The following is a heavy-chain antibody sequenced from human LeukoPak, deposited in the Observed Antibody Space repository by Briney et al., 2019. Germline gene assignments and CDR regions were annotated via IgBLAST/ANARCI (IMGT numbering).Heavy chain of an antibody. CDR1: GYSLTDYY. Sequence: ASVKVSCKASGYSLTDYYLHWVRQAPGQGLEWMGWINPNSGGTNYAQKLQGRVTMTRDTSISTAYLELSTLRSDDTAVYYCARGAVIITTNASDIWGQGTMVTVSS. J-gene: IGHJ3*02. D-gene: IGHD3-22*01. V-gene: IGHV1-2*02. CDR3: ARGAVIITTNASDI. CDR2: INPNSGGT.